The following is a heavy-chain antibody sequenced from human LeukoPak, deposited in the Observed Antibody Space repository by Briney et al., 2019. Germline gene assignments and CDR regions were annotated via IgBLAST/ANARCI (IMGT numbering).Heavy chain of an antibody. Sequence: GGSLRLSCSASGFTFSSFAMHWVRQAPGKGLQYVSAISSSGIYTYYADAVKGRFTISRDNSRNTLHLQMTSLRGEDTAVYYCVKRGRSDDYAYDSWGQGTLVTVSS. CDR1: GFTFSSFA. J-gene: IGHJ4*02. CDR3: VKRGRSDDYAYDS. V-gene: IGHV3-64D*06. CDR2: ISSSGIYT. D-gene: IGHD4-17*01.